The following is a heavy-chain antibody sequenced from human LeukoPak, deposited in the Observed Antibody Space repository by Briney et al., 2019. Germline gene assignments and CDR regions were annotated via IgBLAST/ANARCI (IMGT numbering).Heavy chain of an antibody. D-gene: IGHD5-18*01. Sequence: HSGGSLRLSCAASGFTFSSYWMSWVRQAPGKGLEWVANIKQDGSEKYYVDSVKGRFTISRDNAKNSLYLQMNSLRAEDTAVYYCARVGGYSYGRYYYYYGMDVWGQGTTVTVSS. CDR3: ARVGGYSYGRYYYYYGMDV. J-gene: IGHJ6*02. CDR2: IKQDGSEK. V-gene: IGHV3-7*05. CDR1: GFTFSSYW.